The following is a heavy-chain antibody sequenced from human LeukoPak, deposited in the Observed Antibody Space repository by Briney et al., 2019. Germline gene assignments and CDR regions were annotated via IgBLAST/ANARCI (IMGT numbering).Heavy chain of an antibody. CDR1: GGSFSGYH. CDR2: TNHSGST. CDR3: AREGAAALDY. Sequence: PSETLSLTCAVYGGSFSGYHWSWIRQPPGKGLEWIGETNHSGSTNYNPSLKSRVTISVDTSKNQFSLKLSSVTAADTAVYYCAREGAAALDYWGQGTLVTVSS. V-gene: IGHV4-34*01. D-gene: IGHD6-13*01. J-gene: IGHJ4*02.